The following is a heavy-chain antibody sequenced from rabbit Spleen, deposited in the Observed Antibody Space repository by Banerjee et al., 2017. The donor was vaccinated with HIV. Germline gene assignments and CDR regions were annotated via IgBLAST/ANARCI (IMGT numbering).Heavy chain of an antibody. CDR3: ARDLVAVIGWNFNL. D-gene: IGHD4-1*01. J-gene: IGHJ4*01. CDR1: GLDVSSSYW. Sequence: QEQLEESGGDLVKPGASLTLTCKASGLDVSSSYWICWVRQAPGKGLEWIACIDVGKSGLTYYARWAKGRFTISKTSSTTVTLQMTSLTAADTATYFCARDLVAVIGWNFNLWGQGTLVTVS. CDR2: IDVGKSGLT. V-gene: IGHV1S45*01.